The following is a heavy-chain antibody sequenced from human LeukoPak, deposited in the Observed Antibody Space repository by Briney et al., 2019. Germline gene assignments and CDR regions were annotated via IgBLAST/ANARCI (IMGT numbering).Heavy chain of an antibody. D-gene: IGHD6-19*01. Sequence: GGSLRLSCAASGFTFSSYAVSWVRQAPGKGLEWVAAISGSGSNTYYADYVKGRFTISRDNSKNTLYLQMNSLRAEDAAVYYCAKQSRSSGWYPIDYWGQGTLVTVSS. V-gene: IGHV3-23*01. CDR1: GFTFSSYA. CDR2: ISGSGSNT. CDR3: AKQSRSSGWYPIDY. J-gene: IGHJ4*02.